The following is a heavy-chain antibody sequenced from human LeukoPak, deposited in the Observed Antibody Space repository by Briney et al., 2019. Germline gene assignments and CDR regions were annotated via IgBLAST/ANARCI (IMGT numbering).Heavy chain of an antibody. D-gene: IGHD3-22*01. V-gene: IGHV1-2*02. CDR3: ARELNYDSSGYYFDY. Sequence: ASVKVSCKASGYTFTDYFMHWVRQAPGQGLEWMGWINPKHGGTNYAQKFQGRVTMTRDTSTSTAYMELSSLRSDDTAVYYCARELNYDSSGYYFDYWGQGTLVTVSS. CDR2: INPKHGGT. J-gene: IGHJ4*02. CDR1: GYTFTDYF.